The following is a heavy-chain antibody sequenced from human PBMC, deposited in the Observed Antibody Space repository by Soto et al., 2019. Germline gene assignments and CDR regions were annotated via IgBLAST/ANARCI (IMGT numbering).Heavy chain of an antibody. J-gene: IGHJ2*01. CDR3: AKDMDAFWSGYYLRGYFDL. CDR1: GFTFSNYG. D-gene: IGHD3-3*01. Sequence: EVQLLESGGGLVQPGGSLRLSCVVSGFTFSNYGMNWVRQAPGKGLEWVSGISGSGGDTYYVDSVRGRFTISRDNSKNTLYLQMDSLRAEDTAVYYCAKDMDAFWSGYYLRGYFDLWCRGTLFTVS. CDR2: ISGSGGDT. V-gene: IGHV3-23*01.